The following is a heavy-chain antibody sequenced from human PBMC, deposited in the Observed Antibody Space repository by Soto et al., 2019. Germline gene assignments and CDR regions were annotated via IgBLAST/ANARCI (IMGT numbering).Heavy chain of an antibody. Sequence: SETLSLTCSVSGVAMAYGGYSWSWIRQSPEKVLEWLGYMGHLETTYYNPSFKSRLSLYXXXTXNXFXLXXXSMPXADKAVYYCDRGGGYDSFDFWGQGIQVTVSS. J-gene: IGHJ4*02. CDR3: DRGGGYDSFDF. D-gene: IGHD2-15*01. V-gene: IGHV4-30-2*06. CDR1: GVAMAYGGYS. CDR2: MGHLETT.